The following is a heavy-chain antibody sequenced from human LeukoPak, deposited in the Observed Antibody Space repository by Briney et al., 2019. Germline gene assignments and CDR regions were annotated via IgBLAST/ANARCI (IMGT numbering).Heavy chain of an antibody. Sequence: ASVKVSCKTSGYIFSRFGITWVRQAPGQGLEWMGWISPYNGNTNYAQKFQGRVTLTTDTSTSTAYVELRSLRSDDTAVYYCARGPHERSGYPDDWGQGTLVTVSS. D-gene: IGHD3-22*01. CDR1: GYIFSRFG. J-gene: IGHJ4*02. CDR3: ARGPHERSGYPDD. V-gene: IGHV1-18*04. CDR2: ISPYNGNT.